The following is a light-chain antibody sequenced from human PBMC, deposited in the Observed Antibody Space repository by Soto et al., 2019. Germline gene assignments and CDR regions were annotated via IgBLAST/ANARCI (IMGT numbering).Light chain of an antibody. CDR1: SSDVNAYNY. V-gene: IGLV2-14*01. J-gene: IGLJ1*01. Sequence: QSVLTQPASVSGSPGQSIAISCTGTSSDVNAYNYVSWYQQPPGKAPKLMIYDVSNRPSGVSDRFSGSKPGNTASLTISGLQTEDEADYYCKSYTTASTYVFGTGTKVTVL. CDR2: DVS. CDR3: KSYTTASTYV.